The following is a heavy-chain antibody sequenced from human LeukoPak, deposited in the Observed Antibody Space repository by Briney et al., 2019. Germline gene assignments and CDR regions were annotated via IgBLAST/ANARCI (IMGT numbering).Heavy chain of an antibody. CDR1: GDSVSSNSAA. J-gene: IGHJ5*02. Sequence: SQTLSLTCAISGDSVSSNSAAWNWIRQSPSRGLEWLGRTYYRSKWYNDYAVSVKSRITINPDTSKNQFSLQLNSVTPEDTAVYYCARANRITIFGVASYNWFDPWGQGTLVTVSS. CDR3: ARANRITIFGVASYNWFDP. V-gene: IGHV6-1*01. D-gene: IGHD3-3*01. CDR2: TYYRSKWYN.